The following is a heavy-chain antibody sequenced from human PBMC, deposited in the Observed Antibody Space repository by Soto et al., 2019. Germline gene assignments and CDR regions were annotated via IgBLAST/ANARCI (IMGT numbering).Heavy chain of an antibody. J-gene: IGHJ4*02. CDR3: ASDYGDYKIDY. CDR1: GLTVSSNY. D-gene: IGHD4-17*01. CDR2: IYSGGRT. V-gene: IGHV3-66*01. Sequence: EVQLVESGGGLVQPGGSLRLSCAASGLTVSSNYMSWVRQAPGKGLEWVSVIYSGGRTYYADSVKGRFTIFRDNSKNTLYLQMNSLRAEDTAVYYCASDYGDYKIDYWGQGTLVTVSS.